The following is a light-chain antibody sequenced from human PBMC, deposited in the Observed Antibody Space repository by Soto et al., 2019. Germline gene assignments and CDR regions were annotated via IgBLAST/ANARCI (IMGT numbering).Light chain of an antibody. J-gene: IGKJ5*01. V-gene: IGKV1-39*01. CDR3: QQTRSGIT. CDR1: QTIDSY. Sequence: DIQLTHPTPSVSATVGDRVTITCRASQTIDSYLNWFQQKPGMAPKLLIYAASKLQSGVPSRFRGSGSGTDFTLTIDTLQPDDFASYYCQQTRSGITFGQGTRLEIK. CDR2: AAS.